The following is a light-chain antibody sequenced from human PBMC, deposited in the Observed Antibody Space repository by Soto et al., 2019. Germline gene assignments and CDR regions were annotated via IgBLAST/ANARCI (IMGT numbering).Light chain of an antibody. Sequence: QSVLTQPPSASGTPGQRDTISCSGGSSNIVINTVNWYQQLPGTTPKVLIYTDNERPSGVPDRFSGSKSGTSASLAINGLQSGDEADYYCGAWDESLNGYVFGTGTKLTVL. CDR3: GAWDESLNGYV. J-gene: IGLJ1*01. CDR2: TDN. CDR1: SSNIVINT. V-gene: IGLV1-44*01.